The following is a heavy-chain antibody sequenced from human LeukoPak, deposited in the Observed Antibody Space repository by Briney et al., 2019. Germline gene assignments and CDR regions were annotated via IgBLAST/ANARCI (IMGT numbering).Heavy chain of an antibody. D-gene: IGHD1-26*01. CDR1: GGTFSSYA. Sequence: ASVKVSCEASGGTFSSYAISWVRQAPGQGLEWMGRIIPILGIANYAQKFQGRVTITADKSTSTAYMELSSLRSEDTAVYYCARDSGSFDYWGQGTLVTVSS. CDR2: IIPILGIA. J-gene: IGHJ4*02. V-gene: IGHV1-69*04. CDR3: ARDSGSFDY.